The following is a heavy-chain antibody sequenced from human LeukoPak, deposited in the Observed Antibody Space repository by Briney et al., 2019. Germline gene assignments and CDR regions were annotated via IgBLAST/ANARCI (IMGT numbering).Heavy chain of an antibody. V-gene: IGHV4-4*09. Sequence: SETLSLTCTVSRGSISGSIRSYYWSWLRQPPGKGLEWIGYISSSGSVNDNPSLRSRVTISVDTSKNQFFLSLSSVSAADTAVYYCARISLGYSGAYYFDYWGQGTLVTVS. CDR2: ISSSGSV. J-gene: IGHJ4*02. CDR3: ARISLGYSGAYYFDY. D-gene: IGHD5-12*01. CDR1: RGSISGSIRSYY.